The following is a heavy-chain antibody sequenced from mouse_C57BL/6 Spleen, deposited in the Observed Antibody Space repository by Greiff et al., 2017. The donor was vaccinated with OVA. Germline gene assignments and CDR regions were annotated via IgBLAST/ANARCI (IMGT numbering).Heavy chain of an antibody. CDR1: GYTFTDYE. V-gene: IGHV1-15*01. J-gene: IGHJ1*03. D-gene: IGHD1-1*01. Sequence: VQLQQSGAELVRPGASVTLSCKASGYTFTDYEMHWVKQTPVHGLEWIGAIDPETGGTAYNQKFKGKAILTADKSSSTAYMKLRSLTSEDSAVYYCTRNYGSSYEGWYFDVWGTGTTVTVSS. CDR2: IDPETGGT. CDR3: TRNYGSSYEGWYFDV.